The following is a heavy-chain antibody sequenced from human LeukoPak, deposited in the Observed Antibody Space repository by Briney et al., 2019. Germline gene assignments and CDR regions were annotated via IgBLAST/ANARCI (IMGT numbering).Heavy chain of an antibody. Sequence: ASVKVSCKASGYTFTSYGISWVRQAPGQGLEWMGWISAYNGNTNYAQKLQGRVTMTTDTSTSTAYMELRSLRSDDTAVYYCARDLSRAPWYYYDSSGSPALDYWGQGTLVTVSS. V-gene: IGHV1-18*01. CDR1: GYTFTSYG. CDR3: ARDLSRAPWYYYDSSGSPALDY. CDR2: ISAYNGNT. J-gene: IGHJ4*02. D-gene: IGHD3-22*01.